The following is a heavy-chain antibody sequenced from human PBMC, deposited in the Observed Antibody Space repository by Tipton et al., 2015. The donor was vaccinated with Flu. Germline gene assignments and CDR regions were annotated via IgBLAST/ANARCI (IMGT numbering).Heavy chain of an antibody. CDR1: GYSISSGYF. CDR2: MYHSGVT. CDR3: ARPGEQWLSLNDAFDI. J-gene: IGHJ3*02. D-gene: IGHD6-19*01. V-gene: IGHV4-38-2*01. Sequence: TLSLTCAVSGYSISSGYFWGWIRQPPGKGLEWIGSMYHSGVTYYNPSLKSRVTLSVDTSKNHFSLKLSSVTAADTAVYYCARPGEQWLSLNDAFDIWGQGTMVTVSA.